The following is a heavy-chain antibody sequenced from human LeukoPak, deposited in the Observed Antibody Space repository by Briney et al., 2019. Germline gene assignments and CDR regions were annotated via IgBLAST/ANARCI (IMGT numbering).Heavy chain of an antibody. V-gene: IGHV3-7*01. CDR3: ARGAKFRTYGSGTYYTSFPFDP. Sequence: GGSLRLSCAASGFTFSSYWMSWVRQAPGKGLEWVANIKQDGSEKYYVDSVKGRFTISRDNAKNSLYLQMNSLRAEDMAVYYCARGAKFRTYGSGTYYTSFPFDPWGQGTLVTVSS. J-gene: IGHJ5*02. D-gene: IGHD3-10*01. CDR2: IKQDGSEK. CDR1: GFTFSSYW.